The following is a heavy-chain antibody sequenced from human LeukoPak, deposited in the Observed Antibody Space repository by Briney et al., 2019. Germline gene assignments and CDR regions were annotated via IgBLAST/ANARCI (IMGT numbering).Heavy chain of an antibody. V-gene: IGHV3-23*01. Sequence: PGGSLRLSCAASGFTFSNFAMSWVRQAPGKGLEWVSVIGGSGGSTFHADSVKGRFTISRDNSKNTLYLQMNSLRAEDTALYYCAKDRYNTAMVSFDYWGQGTLVTVSS. CDR1: GFTFSNFA. CDR2: IGGSGGST. J-gene: IGHJ4*02. D-gene: IGHD5-18*01. CDR3: AKDRYNTAMVSFDY.